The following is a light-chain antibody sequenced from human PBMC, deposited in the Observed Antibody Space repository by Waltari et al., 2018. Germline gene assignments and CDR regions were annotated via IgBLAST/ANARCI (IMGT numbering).Light chain of an antibody. J-gene: IGKJ2*01. V-gene: IGKV1-12*02. Sequence: DIQMTHSPSSVSASVGDRVTITCRASQGIRSWLAWYQHKPGKAPKVLIFAASSLQSGVPSRFSGSGSGTDFTLTISSLQPEDFATYYCQQADSYPYTFGQGTKLEIK. CDR2: AAS. CDR1: QGIRSW. CDR3: QQADSYPYT.